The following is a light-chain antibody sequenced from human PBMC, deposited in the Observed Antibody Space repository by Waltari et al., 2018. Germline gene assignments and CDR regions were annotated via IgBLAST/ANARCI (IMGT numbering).Light chain of an antibody. J-gene: IGLJ1*01. CDR3: ATWDDSLDIYV. CDR1: TSNIGRTY. Sequence: LTQPPSASGTPGQTVVVSCSGGTSNIGRTYVCWYQQFPETAPKLLIYRNNVRPSGVPDRFSGSKSGTSATLAISGLRSDDEADYYCATWDDSLDIYVFGSATRVTVL. V-gene: IGLV1-47*01. CDR2: RNN.